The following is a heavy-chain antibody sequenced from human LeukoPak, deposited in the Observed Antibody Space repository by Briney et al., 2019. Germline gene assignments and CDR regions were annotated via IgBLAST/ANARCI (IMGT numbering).Heavy chain of an antibody. V-gene: IGHV3-64*01. CDR2: IGPDGGTT. CDR3: ARGAQLTDC. CDR1: GFTFNTYG. D-gene: IGHD6-13*01. Sequence: PGGSLRLSCAASGFTFNTYGMHWVRQAPGKGLEYVSGIGPDGGTTYYANSVKGRFTISRDNSKNMVYLQMGSLRADDMAVYYCARGAQLTDCWGQGTLVTVSS. J-gene: IGHJ4*02.